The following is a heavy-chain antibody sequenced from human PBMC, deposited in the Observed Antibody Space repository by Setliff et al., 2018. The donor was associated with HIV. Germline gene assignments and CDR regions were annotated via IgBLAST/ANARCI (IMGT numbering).Heavy chain of an antibody. CDR2: INHSGST. J-gene: IGHJ4*02. CDR1: GGSFTDIGGSFTDYY. Sequence: PSETLSLTCAVFGGSFTDIGGSFTDYYWIWIRQPPGKGLEWIGEINHSGSTHYNPSLKSRVTISVDTSKNQFSLKLNSVTAADTAVYYCARGSGSSAPMGWGQGTLVTVSS. D-gene: IGHD1-26*01. V-gene: IGHV4-34*01. CDR3: ARGSGSSAPMG.